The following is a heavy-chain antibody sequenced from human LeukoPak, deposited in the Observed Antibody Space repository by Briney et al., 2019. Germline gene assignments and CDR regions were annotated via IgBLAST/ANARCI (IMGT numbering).Heavy chain of an antibody. Sequence: SETLSLTCAVSGGSISSGGYSWSWIRQPPGKGLEWIGYIYHSGSTYYNPSLKSRVTISVDTSKNQFSLKLSSVTAADTAVYYCARRELLDAFDIWGQGTMVTVSS. CDR1: GGSISSGGYS. D-gene: IGHD1-26*01. J-gene: IGHJ3*02. CDR3: ARRELLDAFDI. V-gene: IGHV4-30-2*03. CDR2: IYHSGST.